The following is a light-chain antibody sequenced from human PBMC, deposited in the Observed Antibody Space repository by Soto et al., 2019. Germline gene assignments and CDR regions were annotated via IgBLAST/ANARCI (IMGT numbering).Light chain of an antibody. J-gene: IGLJ2*01. CDR1: SSDVGGYNY. CDR2: DVS. V-gene: IGLV2-14*01. Sequence: QSALTQPASVSGSPGQSITISCTGTSSDVGGYNYGSWYQQHPGKAPKLMIYDVSNRPSGVSNRFPGSKSGNTASLTSSGLQADDAADYDCSSYTSSSTLVVFGGGTKLTVL. CDR3: SSYTSSSTLVV.